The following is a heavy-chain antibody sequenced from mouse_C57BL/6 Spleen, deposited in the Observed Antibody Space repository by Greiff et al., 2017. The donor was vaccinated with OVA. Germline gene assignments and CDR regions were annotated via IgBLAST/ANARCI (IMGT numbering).Heavy chain of an antibody. CDR1: GFTFSDYY. CDR3: ARDQGGWTFDY. D-gene: IGHD2-3*01. J-gene: IGHJ2*01. Sequence: EVHLVESEGGLVQPGSSMKLSCTASGFTFSDYYMAWVRQVPEKGLEWVANINYDGSSTYYLDSLKSRFIISRDNAKNILYLQMSSLKSEDTATYYCARDQGGWTFDYWGQGTTLTVSS. CDR2: INYDGSST. V-gene: IGHV5-16*01.